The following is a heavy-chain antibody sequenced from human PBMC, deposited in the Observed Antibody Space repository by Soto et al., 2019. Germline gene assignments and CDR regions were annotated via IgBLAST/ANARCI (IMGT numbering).Heavy chain of an antibody. Sequence: QVQLVQSGAEVKKPGASVKVSCKASGYTFTSYGITWVRQAPGQGLEWMGWISAYNGNTNYAQKLQGRVTMTTDTATSVAYMELRSLRSDDTAVYYCARGTWGGRQSEYFRHWGQGNLVTVSS. D-gene: IGHD3-16*01. CDR3: ARGTWGGRQSEYFRH. J-gene: IGHJ1*01. CDR1: GYTFTSYG. CDR2: ISAYNGNT. V-gene: IGHV1-18*01.